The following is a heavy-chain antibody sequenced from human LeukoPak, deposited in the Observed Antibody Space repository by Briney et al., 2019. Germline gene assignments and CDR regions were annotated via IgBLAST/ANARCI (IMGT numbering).Heavy chain of an antibody. CDR3: ARAPGNDAFDI. Sequence: ASVKVSCKASGGTFSNYAISWVRQAPGQGLEWMGRIIPILGVANYAQKFQGRVSITADKSTGTAYMELSSLRSEDTAVYFCARAPGNDAFDIWGQGTMVTVSS. CDR2: IIPILGVA. V-gene: IGHV1-69*04. J-gene: IGHJ3*02. D-gene: IGHD7-27*01. CDR1: GGTFSNYA.